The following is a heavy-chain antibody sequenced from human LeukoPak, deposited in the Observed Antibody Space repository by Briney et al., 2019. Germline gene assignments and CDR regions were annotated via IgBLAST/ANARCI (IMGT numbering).Heavy chain of an antibody. Sequence: ASVKVSCKASGYTFTGYYIHWVRQAPGQGLEWMGWINPNSDDTNYAQNFQGRVTMTRDTAINTAYMELSRLRSDDTAVYYCARERFYSSGSKSNRVDYWGQGTLVTVSS. V-gene: IGHV1-2*02. CDR3: ARERFYSSGSKSNRVDY. J-gene: IGHJ4*02. CDR1: GYTFTGYY. CDR2: INPNSDDT. D-gene: IGHD6-19*01.